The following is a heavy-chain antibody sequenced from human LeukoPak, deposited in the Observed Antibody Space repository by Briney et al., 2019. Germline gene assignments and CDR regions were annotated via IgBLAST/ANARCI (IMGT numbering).Heavy chain of an antibody. CDR3: ARLGFGESPDDAFDI. V-gene: IGHV3-53*01. Sequence: GGSLRLSCAASGFTVSSNYMSWVRQAPGKGLEWVSVIYSGGSTYYADSVKGRFTISRDNSKNTLYLQMNSLRAEDTAVYYCARLGFGESPDDAFDIWGQGTMVTVSS. CDR1: GFTVSSNY. J-gene: IGHJ3*02. CDR2: IYSGGST. D-gene: IGHD3-10*01.